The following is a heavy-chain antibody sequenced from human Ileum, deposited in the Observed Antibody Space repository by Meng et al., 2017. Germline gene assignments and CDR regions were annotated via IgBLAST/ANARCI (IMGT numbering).Heavy chain of an antibody. CDR1: GFTFSTYG. D-gene: IGHD3-10*01. CDR3: ARDLMTYGSGSYFPLDN. Sequence: GESLKISCAASGFTFSTYGINWVRQAPGKGLEWVAGTSFDGKNKYYADSVKSRFTISRDNSKNTLSLQMNSLRAEDTAVYYCARDLMTYGSGSYFPLDNWGQGTRVTVSS. V-gene: IGHV3-30*04. CDR2: TSFDGKNK. J-gene: IGHJ4*02.